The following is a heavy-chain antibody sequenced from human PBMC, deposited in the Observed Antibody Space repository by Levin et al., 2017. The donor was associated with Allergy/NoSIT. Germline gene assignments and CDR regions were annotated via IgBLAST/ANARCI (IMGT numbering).Heavy chain of an antibody. V-gene: IGHV3-53*01. D-gene: IGHD3-10*01. CDR1: GFTISSTY. CDR2: IYSGTST. J-gene: IGHJ3*02. Sequence: HSGGSLRLSCAASGFTISSTYMSWVRQAPGKGLEWVSVIYSGTSTYYADSVKGRFTISRDNSKNTLYLQMNSLRAEDTAVYYCERALVLVRGVIIHDAFDIWGQGTMVTVSS. CDR3: ERALVLVRGVIIHDAFDI.